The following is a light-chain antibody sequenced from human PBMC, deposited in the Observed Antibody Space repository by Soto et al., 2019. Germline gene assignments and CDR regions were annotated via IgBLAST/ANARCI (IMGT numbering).Light chain of an antibody. Sequence: QSALTQPASVSGSPGQSITISCSGTSSNIGGYNIVSWYQQHPGKAPKVIIYEGVKRPSGVSDRFSGSTSGVTASLTISGLQAEDEADYYCCSYAGTYTGVFGTGTKLTVL. CDR2: EGV. CDR3: CSYAGTYTGV. V-gene: IGLV2-23*01. J-gene: IGLJ1*01. CDR1: SSNIGGYNI.